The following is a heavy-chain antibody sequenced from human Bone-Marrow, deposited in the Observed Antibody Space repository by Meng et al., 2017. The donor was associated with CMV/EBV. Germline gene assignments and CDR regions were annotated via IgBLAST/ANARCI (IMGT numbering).Heavy chain of an antibody. CDR1: GGSISSYN. V-gene: IGHV4-59*01. D-gene: IGHD6-13*01. J-gene: IGHJ6*02. CDR3: ARSSSWSSNRYGLDV. CDR2: VHYSGSS. Sequence: SETLSLTCTVSGGSISSYNWSWIRQSPGKGLEWIGHVHYSGSSNSNPSVKSRVTISLDTSKNQFSLKLSSVTAADTAVYYCARSSSWSSNRYGLDVWGQGTAVTVSS.